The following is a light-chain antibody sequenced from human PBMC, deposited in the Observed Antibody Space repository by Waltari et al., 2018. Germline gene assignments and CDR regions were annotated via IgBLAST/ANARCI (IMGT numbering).Light chain of an antibody. J-gene: IGKJ2*01. CDR3: QQYNNWPTMYT. Sequence: EIVMTQSPATLSVSPGERVTLSCRASQSVSSNLAWYQQKPGQAPRVLIYAASTRATGIPARFSGSGSGTEFTLTISSLQSEDFAVYYCQQYNNWPTMYTFGQGTKLEIK. CDR2: AAS. CDR1: QSVSSN. V-gene: IGKV3-15*01.